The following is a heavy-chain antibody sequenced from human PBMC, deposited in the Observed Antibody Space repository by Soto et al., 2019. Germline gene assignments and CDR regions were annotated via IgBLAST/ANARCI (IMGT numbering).Heavy chain of an antibody. CDR2: IWYDGGNK. J-gene: IGHJ6*02. D-gene: IGHD2-21*02. V-gene: IGHV3-33*01. CDR3: ARDRLAYCGGDCSLDX. CDR1: GFTFSSYG. Sequence: GGSLRLSCAASGFTFSSYGMHWVRQAPGKGLEWVAVIWYDGGNKYYADSVKGRFTISRDNSKNTLYLQMNSLRAEDTAVYYCARDRLAYCGGDCSLDXWGQGTTVTVSS.